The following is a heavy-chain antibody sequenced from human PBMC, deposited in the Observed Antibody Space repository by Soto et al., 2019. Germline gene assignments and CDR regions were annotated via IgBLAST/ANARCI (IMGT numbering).Heavy chain of an antibody. Sequence: QVQLVQSGAEVKKPGASVKVSCKASGYTFTSSAMHWVRQAPGQRLEWMGWINAGNGNTKYSQKFQGRVTITRDTSASTSYMELSSLTSEDTAVYYCARAVSSPPHSSCWYSISWYFDLWGRGTLVTGSS. V-gene: IGHV1-3*01. CDR3: ARAVSSPPHSSCWYSISWYFDL. CDR1: GYTFTSSA. J-gene: IGHJ2*01. CDR2: INAGNGNT. D-gene: IGHD6-19*01.